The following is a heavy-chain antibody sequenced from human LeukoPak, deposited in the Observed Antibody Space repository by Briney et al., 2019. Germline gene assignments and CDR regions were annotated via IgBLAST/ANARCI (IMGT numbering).Heavy chain of an antibody. CDR1: GFTFSTYW. CDR3: AREDIVAGTSDY. D-gene: IGHD5-12*01. J-gene: IGHJ4*02. Sequence: GGSLRLSCAASGFTFSTYWMSWVRQGPGKGLEWVANIKQDGSEKYYVDSVKGRFTISRDNAKNSLYLQMNTLRPEDTAVYYCAREDIVAGTSDYWGQGTLVTVS. CDR2: IKQDGSEK. V-gene: IGHV3-7*01.